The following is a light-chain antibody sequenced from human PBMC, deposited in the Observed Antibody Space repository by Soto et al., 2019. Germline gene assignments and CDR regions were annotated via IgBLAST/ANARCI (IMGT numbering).Light chain of an antibody. CDR2: GAS. J-gene: IGKJ1*01. CDR3: HQVYTYPRT. Sequence: DIQMTQSPCSLSASALARVTITLRASQGVRSYLAWFQQRPGKAPKLLIFGASTLQNGVPARFSGGGFGTEFTLTITSLQPEDFATYYCHQVYTYPRTFGQGTKVDIK. CDR1: QGVRSY. V-gene: IGKV1-9*01.